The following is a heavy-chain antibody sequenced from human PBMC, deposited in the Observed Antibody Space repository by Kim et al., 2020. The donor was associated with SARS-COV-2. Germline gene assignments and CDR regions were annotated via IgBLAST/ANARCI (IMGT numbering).Heavy chain of an antibody. Sequence: ASVKVSCKASGYTFTGYYMHWVRQAPGQGLEWMGWINPNSGGTNYAQKFQGRVTMTRDTSISTAYMELSRLRSDDTAVYYCARLYYDILTGYYNYYYGMDVWGQGTTVTVSS. CDR1: GYTFTGYY. CDR2: INPNSGGT. V-gene: IGHV1-2*02. J-gene: IGHJ6*02. D-gene: IGHD3-9*01. CDR3: ARLYYDILTGYYNYYYGMDV.